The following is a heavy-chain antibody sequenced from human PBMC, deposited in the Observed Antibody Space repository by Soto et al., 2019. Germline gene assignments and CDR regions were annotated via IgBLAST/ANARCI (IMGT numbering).Heavy chain of an antibody. CDR2: INMDGSST. D-gene: IGHD2-15*01. CDR1: GFTFSNDW. J-gene: IGHJ3*01. Sequence: GGSLRLSCAASGFTFSNDWMHWVRQAAGKGLVWVSRINMDGSSTNYADSVKGRFTISRDNAKNTVYLQMNSLRAEDTAVYYCAKGGDEVVATHKDAFDVWGHGTMVTVSS. V-gene: IGHV3-74*01. CDR3: AKGGDEVVATHKDAFDV.